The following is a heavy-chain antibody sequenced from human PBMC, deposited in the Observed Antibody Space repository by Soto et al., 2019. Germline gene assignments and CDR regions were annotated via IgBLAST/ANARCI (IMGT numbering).Heavy chain of an antibody. Sequence: PSETLSLTCTVSGDSVSADNYFWTWIRRPPGKGLEWIGHIYYSGGTDYNPSLKSRVRISLDTSKNQFSLQLTSVTAADTAEYYCAKDQYSYGLGYYYGLDVWGQGTTVTVSS. CDR3: AKDQYSYGLGYYYGLDV. J-gene: IGHJ6*02. CDR1: GDSVSADNYF. CDR2: IYYSGGT. D-gene: IGHD5-18*01. V-gene: IGHV4-31*03.